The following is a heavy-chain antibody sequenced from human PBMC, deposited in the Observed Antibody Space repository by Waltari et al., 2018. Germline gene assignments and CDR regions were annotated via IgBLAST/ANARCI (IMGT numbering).Heavy chain of an antibody. Sequence: VQLQESGPGLVKPSQTLSLTCPVSGGSISSGSYYWSWIRQPAGKGLEWIGYIYTSGSTNYNRCLKSRVPISVDTSKNQLSLKRSSVTAADTSVYDCAKAPFWRPGVDYWGQGTLVTVSS. CDR1: GGSISSGSYY. V-gene: IGHV4-61*09. D-gene: IGHD3-3*01. CDR2: IYTSGST. CDR3: AKAPFWRPGVDY. J-gene: IGHJ4*02.